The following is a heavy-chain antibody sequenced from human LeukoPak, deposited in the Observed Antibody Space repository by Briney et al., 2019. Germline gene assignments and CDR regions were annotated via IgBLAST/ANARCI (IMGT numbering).Heavy chain of an antibody. CDR3: AGTSSSPYDY. CDR2: INHSGST. Sequence: SETLSLTCAVYGGSFSGYYWSWIRQPPGKGLEWIGEINHSGSTNYNPSLKRRVTISVDTSKNQFSLKLSSVTVADTAVYYCAGTSSSPYDYWGQGTLVTVSS. V-gene: IGHV4-34*01. J-gene: IGHJ4*02. CDR1: GGSFSGYY. D-gene: IGHD6-13*01.